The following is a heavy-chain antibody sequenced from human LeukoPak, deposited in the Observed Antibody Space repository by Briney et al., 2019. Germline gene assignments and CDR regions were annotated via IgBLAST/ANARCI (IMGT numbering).Heavy chain of an antibody. Sequence: SSVTVSCKASVGTFSSYAISWVRQAPGQGLEWMGRIIPILGIANYAQKFQSRVTTTADKSTSPAYMELSSLRSDDTAGYHCARDFSRTGDYYYYGMDVGGQGTTVTVSS. D-gene: IGHD3-3*02. CDR1: VGTFSSYA. CDR2: IIPILGIA. CDR3: ARDFSRTGDYYYYGMDV. J-gene: IGHJ6*02. V-gene: IGHV1-69*04.